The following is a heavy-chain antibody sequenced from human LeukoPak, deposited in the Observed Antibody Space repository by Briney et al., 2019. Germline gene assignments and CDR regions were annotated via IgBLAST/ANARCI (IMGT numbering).Heavy chain of an antibody. V-gene: IGHV3-7*01. CDR2: MNQDGSEI. CDR1: GFTFSIYW. CDR3: ARSDRSSWYSLHDF. J-gene: IGHJ4*02. Sequence: GSLRLSCAASGFTFSIYWMTWVRQAPGKGLEWVANMNQDGSEIYHVDSVKDRFTISRDNAKKSLYLQMNSLRAEDTAVYYCARSDRSSWYSLHDFWGQGTLVTVSS. D-gene: IGHD6-13*01.